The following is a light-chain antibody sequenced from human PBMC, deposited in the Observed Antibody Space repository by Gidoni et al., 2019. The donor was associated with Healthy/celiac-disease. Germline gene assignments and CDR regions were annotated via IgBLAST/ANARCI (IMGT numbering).Light chain of an antibody. J-gene: IGKJ4*01. CDR2: GAS. V-gene: IGKV3-15*01. CDR3: QQYNNWPPLT. CDR1: QSVSSN. Sequence: EIVLTQSPATRSVSPGERATLSCRASQSVSSNLAWYQQTPGQAHRLLIYGASTRATGIPARFSGSGSGTEFTPTISSLQSEDFAVYYCQQYNNWPPLTFGGGTKVEIK.